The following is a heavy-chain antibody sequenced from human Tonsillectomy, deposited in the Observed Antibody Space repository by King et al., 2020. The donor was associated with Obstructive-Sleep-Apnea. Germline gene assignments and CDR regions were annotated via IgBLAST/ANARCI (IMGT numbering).Heavy chain of an antibody. V-gene: IGHV4-39*07. CDR1: GGSISSSGYS. CDR3: ARDPLGTTSSWFDP. Sequence: LQLQESGPGLVKPSETLSLTCSVSGGSISSSGYSWAWIRQSPGKGLEWIGSLYDSGNTYFNPSLKSRVTISVDTSGNQFSLNLSPVTAADTAVYYCARDPLGTTSSWFDPWGQGTRVTVSS. CDR2: LYDSGNT. J-gene: IGHJ5*02. D-gene: IGHD4-17*01.